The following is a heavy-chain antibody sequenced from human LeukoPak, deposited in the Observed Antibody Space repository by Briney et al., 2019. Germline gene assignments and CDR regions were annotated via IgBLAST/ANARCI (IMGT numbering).Heavy chain of an antibody. CDR1: GGSISSSSYY. D-gene: IGHD5-12*01. CDR3: ARQIVATRSFDY. CDR2: IYYSGST. J-gene: IGHJ4*02. V-gene: IGHV4-39*07. Sequence: SETLSLTCTVSGGSISSSSYYWGWIRQPPGKGLEWIGSIYYSGSTYYNPSLKSRVTISVDTSKNQFSLKLSSVTAADTAVYYCARQIVATRSFDYWGQGTLVTVSS.